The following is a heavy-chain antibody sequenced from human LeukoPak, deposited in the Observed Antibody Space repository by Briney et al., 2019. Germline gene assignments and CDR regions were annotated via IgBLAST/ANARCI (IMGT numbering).Heavy chain of an antibody. CDR3: ARSQTMAPGGVDY. V-gene: IGHV3-48*04. Sequence: GGPLRLSCAASGFTFSSYSMNWVRQAPGKGLEWVSYISSSSSTIYYADSVKGRFTISRDNAKNSLYLQMNGRRAEDTAVYYCARSQTMAPGGVDYWGQGTLVTVSS. J-gene: IGHJ4*02. CDR1: GFTFSSYS. D-gene: IGHD4/OR15-4a*01. CDR2: ISSSSSTI.